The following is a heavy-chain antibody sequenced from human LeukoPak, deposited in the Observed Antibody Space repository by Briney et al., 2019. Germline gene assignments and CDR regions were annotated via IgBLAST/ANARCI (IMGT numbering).Heavy chain of an antibody. CDR3: VRGVGYYYDSSGYYWRENWFDP. CDR2: IYTSGST. J-gene: IGHJ5*02. V-gene: IGHV4-61*02. Sequence: PSETLSLTCTVSGGSISSDSYYWSWIRQPAGKGLEWIGRIYTSGSTNYNPSLKSRVTISVDTSKNQFSLKLSSVTAADTAVYYCVRGVGYYYDSSGYYWRENWFDPWGQGTLVTVSS. CDR1: GGSISSDSYY. D-gene: IGHD3-22*01.